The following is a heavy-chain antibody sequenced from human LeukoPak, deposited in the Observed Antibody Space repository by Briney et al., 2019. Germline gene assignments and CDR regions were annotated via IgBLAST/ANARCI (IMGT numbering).Heavy chain of an antibody. Sequence: GGSLRLSCAASGFTFSSYGMHWVRQAPGKGLEWVSTINDSGGSTYYADSVKGRFTISRDNSKNTLYLQMNSLRAEDTAVYYCAKAYTYYYGSGSYYGHYYDMDVWGQGTTVTVSS. CDR3: AKAYTYYYGSGSYYGHYYDMDV. V-gene: IGHV3-23*01. CDR1: GFTFSSYG. CDR2: INDSGGST. J-gene: IGHJ6*02. D-gene: IGHD3-10*01.